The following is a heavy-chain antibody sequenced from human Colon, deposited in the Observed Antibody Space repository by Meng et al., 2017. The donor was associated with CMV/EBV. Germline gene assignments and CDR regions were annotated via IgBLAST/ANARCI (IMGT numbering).Heavy chain of an antibody. J-gene: IGHJ4*02. CDR1: GFTYTLFW. V-gene: IGHV3-7*02. Sequence: GESLKISCAASGFTYTLFWMTWVRQAPGKGLEWVANIKEDGSGQWYVDSVKGRFTISRDNAKKSVYLEMNSLRVEDTAVYYCARADSSGYHWGQGTLVTVSS. CDR2: IKEDGSGQ. D-gene: IGHD3-22*01. CDR3: ARADSSGYH.